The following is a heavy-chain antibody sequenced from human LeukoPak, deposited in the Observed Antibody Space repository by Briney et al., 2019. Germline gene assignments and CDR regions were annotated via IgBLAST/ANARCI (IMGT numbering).Heavy chain of an antibody. Sequence: SETLSLTCTVPGGSVSSSSYYWVWVRQSPGKGLEWIGSIYYSGSTYYSSSLKSRVTISVDTSKNQYSLKLSSVTASDTAVYYCASGGSYIYDFWGQGTLITVSS. CDR2: IYYSGST. CDR3: ASGGSYIYDF. CDR1: GGSVSSSSYY. V-gene: IGHV4-39*01. J-gene: IGHJ4*02. D-gene: IGHD1-26*01.